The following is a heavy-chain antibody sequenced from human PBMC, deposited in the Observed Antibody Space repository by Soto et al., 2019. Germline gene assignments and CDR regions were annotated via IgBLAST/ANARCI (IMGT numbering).Heavy chain of an antibody. CDR1: GYTFTSYY. CDR2: INPSGGST. D-gene: IGHD2-8*01. CDR3: ARDRKYCTNGVCSPGWSAFDI. V-gene: IGHV1-46*01. Sequence: GASVKVSCKASGYTFTSYYMHWVRQAPGQGLEWMEIINPSGGSTSYAQKFQGRVTMTRDTSTSTVYMELNSLRSEDTAVYYCARDRKYCTNGVCSPGWSAFDIWGQGTMVTVSS. J-gene: IGHJ3*02.